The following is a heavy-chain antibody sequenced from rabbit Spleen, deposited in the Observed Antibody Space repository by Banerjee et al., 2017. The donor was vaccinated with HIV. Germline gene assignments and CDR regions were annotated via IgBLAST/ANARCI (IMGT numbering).Heavy chain of an antibody. V-gene: IGHV1S45*01. CDR2: INAATGKP. J-gene: IGHJ4*01. Sequence: QEQLVESGGGLVQPTGSLTLTCKASGFSFGDRDVMCWVRQAPGKGLEWIACINAATGKPVYATWAKGRFTISRTSSTTVTLQVTSLTAADTATYFCTRDDGSGHYIDGYFNLWGPGTLVTVS. D-gene: IGHD1-1*01. CDR1: GFSFGDRDV. CDR3: TRDDGSGHYIDGYFNL.